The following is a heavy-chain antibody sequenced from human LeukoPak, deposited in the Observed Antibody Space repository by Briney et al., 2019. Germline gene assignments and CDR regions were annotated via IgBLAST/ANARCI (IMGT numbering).Heavy chain of an antibody. V-gene: IGHV3-30*02. CDR3: AKDPVSNEYYYYYYMDV. CDR2: IRYDGSNK. CDR1: GFTFSSYG. D-gene: IGHD1-1*01. J-gene: IGHJ6*03. Sequence: GGSLRLSCAASGFTFSSYGMHWVRQAPGKGLEWVAFIRYDGSNKYYADSVKGRFTISRDNSKNTLYLQMNSLRAEDTAVYYCAKDPVSNEYYYYYYMDVWGKGTTVTVSS.